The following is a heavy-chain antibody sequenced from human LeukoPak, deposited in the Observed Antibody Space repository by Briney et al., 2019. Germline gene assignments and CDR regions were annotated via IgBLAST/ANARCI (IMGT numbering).Heavy chain of an antibody. Sequence: PSETLSLTRTVSGGSISSYYWSWIRQPPGKGLEWIGYIYYSGSTNYNPSLKSRVTISVDTSKNQFSLKLSSVTAADTAVYYCARQEMGATSNWFDPWGQGTLVTVSS. CDR2: IYYSGST. J-gene: IGHJ5*02. CDR1: GGSISSYY. V-gene: IGHV4-59*08. CDR3: ARQEMGATSNWFDP. D-gene: IGHD1-26*01.